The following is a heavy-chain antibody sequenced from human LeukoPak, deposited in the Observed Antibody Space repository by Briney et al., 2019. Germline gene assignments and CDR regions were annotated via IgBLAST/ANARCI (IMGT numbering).Heavy chain of an antibody. CDR1: GFTFSSYS. J-gene: IGHJ4*02. CDR2: IRSATNTI. V-gene: IGHV3-48*01. D-gene: IGHD3-16*01. CDR3: ARDRDYAFDY. Sequence: GGSLRLSCAASGFTFSSYSMNWVRQAPGKGLEWIPHIRSATNTIDYADSVKGRFSISGDDAKNSLYLQMNSLGAEDTAVYYCARDRDYAFDYWGPGTLVTVSS.